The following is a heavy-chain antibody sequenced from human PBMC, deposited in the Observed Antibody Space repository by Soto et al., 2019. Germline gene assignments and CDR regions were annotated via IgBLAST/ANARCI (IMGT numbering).Heavy chain of an antibody. CDR2: IIPIFGTA. Sequence: SVKVSCKASGGTFSSYAISWVRQAPGQGLEWMGGIIPIFGTANYAQKFQGRVTITADESTSTAYMELSSLRSEDTAVYYCARRDSSGYAPYDYWGQGTLVTVS. CDR1: GGTFSSYA. V-gene: IGHV1-69*13. D-gene: IGHD3-22*01. CDR3: ARRDSSGYAPYDY. J-gene: IGHJ4*02.